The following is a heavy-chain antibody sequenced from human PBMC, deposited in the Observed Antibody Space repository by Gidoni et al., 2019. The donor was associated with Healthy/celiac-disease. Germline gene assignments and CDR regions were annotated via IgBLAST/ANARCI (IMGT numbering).Heavy chain of an antibody. CDR2: ISGSGGST. V-gene: IGHV3-23*04. J-gene: IGHJ4*02. CDR3: AKDIEVSGWYIRLPPDY. CDR1: GFTFSSEA. Sequence: EVQLVESGGGLVQHGGSLRLSCEASGFTFSSEAMSWVRQAPGKGLEWVSAISGSGGSTYYADSVKGRFTISRDNSKNPLYLQLNSLRAEDTAVYYCAKDIEVSGWYIRLPPDYWGQVTLVTVSS. D-gene: IGHD6-19*01.